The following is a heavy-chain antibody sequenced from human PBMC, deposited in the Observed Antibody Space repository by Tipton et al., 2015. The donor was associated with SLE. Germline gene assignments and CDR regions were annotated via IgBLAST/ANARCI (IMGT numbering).Heavy chain of an antibody. CDR2: ISSSSSYI. Sequence: SLRLSCAASGFTFSSYSMNWVRQAPGKGLEWVSSISSSSSYIYYADSVKGRFTISRDNAKNSLYLQMNSLRAEDTAVYYCAREGSGSFTDGYFDYWGQGTLVTVSS. CDR1: GFTFSSYS. D-gene: IGHD1-26*01. V-gene: IGHV3-21*03. CDR3: AREGSGSFTDGYFDY. J-gene: IGHJ4*02.